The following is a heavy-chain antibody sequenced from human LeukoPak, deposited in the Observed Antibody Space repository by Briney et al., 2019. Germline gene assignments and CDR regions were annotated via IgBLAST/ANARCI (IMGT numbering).Heavy chain of an antibody. D-gene: IGHD3-3*01. CDR2: ISDSGHIT. CDR1: GFTLRDYY. V-gene: IGHV3-11*04. CDR3: ARGGTIFGVLINAFDI. J-gene: IGHJ3*02. Sequence: GGSLRLSCAASGFTLRDYYMNWIRQAPGKGLEWVSQISDSGHITYYADSVKGRFTISRDNAKNSLFLQMTSLRAEDTAVYYCARGGTIFGVLINAFDIWGQGTMVTVSS.